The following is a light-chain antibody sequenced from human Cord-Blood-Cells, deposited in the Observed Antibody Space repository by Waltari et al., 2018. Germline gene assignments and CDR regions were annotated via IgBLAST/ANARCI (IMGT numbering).Light chain of an antibody. CDR3: SSYAGSNNWV. Sequence: HSVTISCTGTSSDVGGYNYVSWYQQHPGKAPKLMIYEVSKRPSGVPDRFPGSKSGNTASLTVSGLQAEDEADYYCSSYAGSNNWVFGGGTKLTVL. V-gene: IGLV2-8*01. CDR1: SSDVGGYNY. CDR2: EVS. J-gene: IGLJ3*02.